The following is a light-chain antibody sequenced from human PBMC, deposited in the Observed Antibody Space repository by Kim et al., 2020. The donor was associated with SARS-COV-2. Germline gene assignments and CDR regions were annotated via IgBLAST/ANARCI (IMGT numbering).Light chain of an antibody. J-gene: IGKJ2*01. CDR3: QQYDTSPYT. CDR2: GAS. CDR1: QSVSRNF. Sequence: LSRGERATLACRASQSVSRNFLAWYQQKRGQAPRLLIYGASSRPDGIPDKFRGSGSGADFTLTISGLEPEDFAVYYCQQYDTSPYTFGQGTKLEI. V-gene: IGKV3-20*01.